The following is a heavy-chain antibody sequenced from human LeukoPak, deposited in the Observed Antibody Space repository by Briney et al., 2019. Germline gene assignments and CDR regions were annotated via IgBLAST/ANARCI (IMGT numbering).Heavy chain of an antibody. CDR2: ITGSGRTT. D-gene: IGHD2-8*01. CDR3: VKIHDTNGDFPYHFDS. CDR1: GFTFATYA. V-gene: IGHV3-23*01. Sequence: GGSLRLSCAASGFTFATYAMSWVRQAPGKGLKWVSGITGSGRTTYYADSVKGRFTISRDNSKNTLYLQMNSLRAEDTAIYYCVKIHDTNGDFPYHFDSWGQGTLVTVSS. J-gene: IGHJ4*02.